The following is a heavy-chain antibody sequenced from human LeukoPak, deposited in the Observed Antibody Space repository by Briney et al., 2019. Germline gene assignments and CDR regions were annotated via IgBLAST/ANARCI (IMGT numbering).Heavy chain of an antibody. CDR2: ISGSGGST. V-gene: IGHV3-23*01. Sequence: PGGSLRLSCAASGFTFSSYAMSWVRQAPGKGLEWVSAISGSGGSTYYADSVKGRFTISRDNSKNTLYLQMNSLRAEDTAVYYCAKGGFSGFGGYDWVDNWGQGTLVTVSP. D-gene: IGHD5-12*01. CDR1: GFTFSSYA. CDR3: AKGGFSGFGGYDWVDN. J-gene: IGHJ4*02.